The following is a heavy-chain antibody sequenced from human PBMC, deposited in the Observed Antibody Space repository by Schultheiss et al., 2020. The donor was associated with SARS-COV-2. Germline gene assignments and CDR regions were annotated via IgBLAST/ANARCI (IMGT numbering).Heavy chain of an antibody. CDR1: GFTFSSYA. CDR2: SRNKANSYTT. V-gene: IGHV3-72*01. J-gene: IGHJ6*02. Sequence: GGSLRLSCAASGFTFSSYAMHWVRQAPGKGLEWVGRSRNKANSYTTQYAASVKGRFTISRDDSKNSLYLQMNSLRAEDTAVYYCAKDPINGQLGVDYYYGMDVWGQGTTVTVSS. CDR3: AKDPINGQLGVDYYYGMDV. D-gene: IGHD2-2*01.